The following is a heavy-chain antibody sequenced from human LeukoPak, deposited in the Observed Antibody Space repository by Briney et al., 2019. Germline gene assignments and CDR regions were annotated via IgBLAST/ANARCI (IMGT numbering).Heavy chain of an antibody. CDR2: ISSSSSYI. V-gene: IGHV3-21*01. CDR1: GFTFSSYS. Sequence: GGSLRGSCAASGFTFSSYSMNWVRQAPGKGLEWVSSISSSSSYIYYADSVKGRFTISRDNAKNSLYLQMNILRAEDTAVYYCAVGYCSSTSCLPFDYWGQGTLVTVSS. J-gene: IGHJ4*02. D-gene: IGHD2-2*01. CDR3: AVGYCSSTSCLPFDY.